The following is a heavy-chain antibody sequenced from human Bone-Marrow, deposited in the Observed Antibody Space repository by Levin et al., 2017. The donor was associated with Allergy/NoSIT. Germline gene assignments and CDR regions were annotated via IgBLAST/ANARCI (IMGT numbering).Heavy chain of an antibody. D-gene: IGHD1-1*01. J-gene: IGHJ4*02. Sequence: PGESLKISCKASGYTFTRYGIGWVRQAPGQGLEWMGWISAFNGDTKYAQKLQGRVTMTTDTSTSTAYMELTSLRSDDTAVYYCARAGTEYDYWGQGTLVTVSS. V-gene: IGHV1-18*01. CDR2: ISAFNGDT. CDR3: ARAGTEYDY. CDR1: GYTFTRYG.